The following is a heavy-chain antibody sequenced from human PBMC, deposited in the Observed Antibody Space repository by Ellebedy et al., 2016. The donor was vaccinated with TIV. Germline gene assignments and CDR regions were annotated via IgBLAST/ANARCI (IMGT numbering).Heavy chain of an antibody. Sequence: MPSETLSLTCAVYGGSFSGYYWTWIRQPPGKGLEWIGEINHSGSTTYNPSLKSRVTISVDTSRNRFSLKLSSVTAADTAVYYCARSTMVTTASYEYWGQGTLVTVSS. CDR3: ARSTMVTTASYEY. CDR1: GGSFSGYY. J-gene: IGHJ4*02. CDR2: INHSGST. D-gene: IGHD4-17*01. V-gene: IGHV4-34*01.